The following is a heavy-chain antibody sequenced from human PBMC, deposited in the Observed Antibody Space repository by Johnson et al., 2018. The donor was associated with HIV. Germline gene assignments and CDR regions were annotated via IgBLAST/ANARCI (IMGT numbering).Heavy chain of an antibody. J-gene: IGHJ3*02. CDR3: ARDSSNSFRFEMYAFDI. CDR2: LKSKTDGGTT. Sequence: EMQLVESGGGLVKPGGSLRLSCAASGFTFTNAWMNWVRQAPGKGLEWVGRLKSKTDGGTTDYAAPVKGRFTISRDDSKNTLYLQMNSLRAEDTAVYYCARDSSNSFRFEMYAFDIWGQGTMVTVSS. D-gene: IGHD6-6*01. CDR1: GFTFTNAW. V-gene: IGHV3-15*01.